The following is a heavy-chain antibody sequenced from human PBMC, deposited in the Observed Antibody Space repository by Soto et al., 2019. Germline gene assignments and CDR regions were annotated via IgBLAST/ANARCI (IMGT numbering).Heavy chain of an antibody. Sequence: SQTLSLTCVISGDSVPSNRFAWNWIRQSPSRGLEWLGRTYYRSKWYNEYAVSVESRITINPDTSKNQFSLQLNSVTPDDTAVYYCARGNYNAVDVWGQGTTVTVSS. CDR2: TYYRSKWYN. J-gene: IGHJ6*02. CDR1: GDSVPSNRFA. CDR3: ARGNYNAVDV. V-gene: IGHV6-1*01.